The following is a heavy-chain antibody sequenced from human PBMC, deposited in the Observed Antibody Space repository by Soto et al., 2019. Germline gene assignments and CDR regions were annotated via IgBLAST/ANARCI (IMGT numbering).Heavy chain of an antibody. Sequence: PSEILSLTITVSGGRISSYYWSGIRQPPGKGLEWIGYIYYSGSTNHNPALKSRVTISVDTSKNQFSLKLSSVTAADTAVYYRATSQYSYDSSGYYGYWRQGTLVTVSS. CDR1: GGRISSYY. CDR3: ATSQYSYDSSGYYGY. D-gene: IGHD3-22*01. J-gene: IGHJ4*02. CDR2: IYYSGST. V-gene: IGHV4-59*01.